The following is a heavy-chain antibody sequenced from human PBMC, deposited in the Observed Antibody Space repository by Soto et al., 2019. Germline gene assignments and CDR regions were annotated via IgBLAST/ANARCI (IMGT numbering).Heavy chain of an antibody. CDR3: AKMYYDFWSATTYYGMDV. J-gene: IGHJ6*02. CDR1: GFTFSSYG. V-gene: IGHV3-30*18. CDR2: ISYDGSNK. D-gene: IGHD3-3*01. Sequence: GGSLRLSCAASGFTFSSYGMHWVRQAPGKGLEWVAVISYDGSNKYYADSVKGRFTISRDNSKNTLYLQMNSLRAEDTAVYYCAKMYYDFWSATTYYGMDVWGQGTTVTVSS.